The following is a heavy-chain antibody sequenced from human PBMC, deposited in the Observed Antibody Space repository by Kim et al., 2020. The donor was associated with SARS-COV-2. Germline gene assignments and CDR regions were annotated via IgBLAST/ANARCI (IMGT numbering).Heavy chain of an antibody. CDR3: ARDYGGSSGWFDP. CDR2: MNPNTGNT. V-gene: IGHV1-8*01. Sequence: ASVKVSCKASGYTFTSYDINWVRQATGQGLEWMGWMNPNTGNTGYAQKFQGRVTMTRDTSIRIAYMELNSLRSEDTAVYYCARDYGGSSGWFDPWGQGTLVTVSS. CDR1: GYTFTSYD. D-gene: IGHD2-15*01. J-gene: IGHJ5*02.